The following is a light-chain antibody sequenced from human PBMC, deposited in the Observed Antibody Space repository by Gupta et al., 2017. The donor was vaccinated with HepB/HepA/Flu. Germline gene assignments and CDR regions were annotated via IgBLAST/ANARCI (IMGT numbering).Light chain of an antibody. CDR1: HDISKY. CDR2: DAS. J-gene: IGKJ4*01. CDR3: QQYDTLPLT. V-gene: IGKV1-33*01. Sequence: DIQLTQSSSSLSASVGDRVTITCQASHDISKYLNWYQQKAGKAPELLIYDASNVETGVPSRFSGSGSGTDFTVTISSLQAEDIARYYCQQYDTLPLTFGGGTKVEIK.